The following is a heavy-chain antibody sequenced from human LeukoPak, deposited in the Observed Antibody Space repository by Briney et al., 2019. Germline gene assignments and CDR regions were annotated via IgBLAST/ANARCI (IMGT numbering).Heavy chain of an antibody. CDR3: AKGDGGNSQPDY. V-gene: IGHV3-64D*06. CDR2: ISTNGDGT. CDR1: GXTFSSYA. D-gene: IGHD4-23*01. J-gene: IGHJ4*02. Sequence: GGSLRLSCSASGXTFSSYAMHWVRQAPGKGLEYVSAISTNGDGTYYADSVKGRFTISRDNSKNTLFLQMSSLRPEDTAVYYCAKGDGGNSQPDYWGQGTLVTVSS.